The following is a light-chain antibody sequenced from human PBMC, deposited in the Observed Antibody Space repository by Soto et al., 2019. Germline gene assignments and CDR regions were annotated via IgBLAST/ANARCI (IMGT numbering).Light chain of an antibody. CDR2: RND. J-gene: IGLJ2*01. CDR3: ATWDDSLNAL. Sequence: QSVLTQPPSASGTPGQRVTISCSGSSSNIGSYYVYWYQQLPGTAPKLLIYRNDQRPSGVPDRFSGSKSGTSASLAISGLRSEDEADYYCATWDDSLNALFGGGTKLTVL. V-gene: IGLV1-47*01. CDR1: SSNIGSYY.